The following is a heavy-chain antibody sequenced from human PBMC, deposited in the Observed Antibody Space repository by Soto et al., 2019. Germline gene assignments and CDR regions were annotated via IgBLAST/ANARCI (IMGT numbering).Heavy chain of an antibody. V-gene: IGHV3-23*01. CDR3: AKDQYSTVDGMDV. J-gene: IGHJ6*02. CDR2: ISGSGGST. CDR1: GFTFSSYA. D-gene: IGHD6-6*01. Sequence: PGGSLRLSCAASGFTFSSYAMSWVRQAPGKGLERVSAISGSGGSTYYADSVKGRFTISRDNSKNTLYLQMNSLRAEDTAVYYCAKDQYSTVDGMDVWGQGTTVTVSS.